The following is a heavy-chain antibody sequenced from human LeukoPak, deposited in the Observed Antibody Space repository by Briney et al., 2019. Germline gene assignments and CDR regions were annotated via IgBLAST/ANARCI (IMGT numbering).Heavy chain of an antibody. J-gene: IGHJ4*02. D-gene: IGHD3-22*01. CDR3: AKHNYYDRSGYYYFDY. Sequence: GGSLRLSCAASGFTFSSYAMSWVRQAPGKGLEWVSAISGSGGSTYYADSVKGRFTISRDNSKNTLYLQMNSLRAEDTAVYYCAKHNYYDRSGYYYFDYWGQGTLVTVSS. V-gene: IGHV3-23*01. CDR2: ISGSGGST. CDR1: GFTFSSYA.